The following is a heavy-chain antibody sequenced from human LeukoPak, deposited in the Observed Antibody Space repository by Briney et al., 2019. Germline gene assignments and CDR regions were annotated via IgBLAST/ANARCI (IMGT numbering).Heavy chain of an antibody. CDR2: ISSGSSYI. D-gene: IGHD6-13*01. Sequence: PGGSLRLSCAASGFTFSSYSMNWVRQAPGKGLEWVSSISSGSSYIYYGDSVKGRFTISRDNAKNSLYLQMNSLRAGDTAVYYCARDGHQLGSAFDYWGQGTLVTVSS. CDR3: ARDGHQLGSAFDY. V-gene: IGHV3-21*01. CDR1: GFTFSSYS. J-gene: IGHJ4*02.